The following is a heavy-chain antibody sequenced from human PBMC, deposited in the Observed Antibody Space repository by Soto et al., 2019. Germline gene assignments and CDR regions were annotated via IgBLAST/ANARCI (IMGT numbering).Heavy chain of an antibody. CDR2: IHSSGDTM. D-gene: IGHD3-10*01. CDR1: GFTFSDFY. Sequence: VQLVESGGGLVQPGGSLRLSCAASGFTFSDFYMSWIRQAPGKGLEWVSYIHSSGDTMYYADSVKGRFTISRDNAKKSLYLQMNSLRAEDTAVYYCARDRGYGGDYFDYWGQGTLVTVSS. V-gene: IGHV3-11*01. CDR3: ARDRGYGGDYFDY. J-gene: IGHJ4*02.